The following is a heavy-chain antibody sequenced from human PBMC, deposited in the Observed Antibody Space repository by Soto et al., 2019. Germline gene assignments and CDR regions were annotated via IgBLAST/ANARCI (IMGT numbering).Heavy chain of an antibody. D-gene: IGHD3-16*01. J-gene: IGHJ6*04. V-gene: IGHV1-69*13. CDR2: IIPIFGTA. CDR1: GGTFSSYA. CDR3: ARDQGCDNYGPSRYGMDG. Sequence: SVKVSCKASGGTFSSYAISWVRQAPGQGLEWMGGIIPIFGTANYAQKFQGRVTITADESTSTAYMELSSLRSEDTAVYYCARDQGCDNYGPSRYGMDGWGKGTTVTVS.